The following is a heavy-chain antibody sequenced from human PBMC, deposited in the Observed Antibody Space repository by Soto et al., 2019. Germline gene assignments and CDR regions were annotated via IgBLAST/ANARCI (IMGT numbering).Heavy chain of an antibody. CDR1: GFRFNNYA. V-gene: IGHV3-23*01. D-gene: IGHD1-1*01. CDR2: ISSNGENT. J-gene: IGHJ4*01. CDR3: ASWVPAHFDS. Sequence: PGRSLRLSCAAPGFRFNNYARNWVRQAPGKGLEWVSTISSNGENTHYADSVKGRFIISSDNSRNTVALQINSLRVEDTAIYYCASWVPAHFDSWGQGALVTVSS.